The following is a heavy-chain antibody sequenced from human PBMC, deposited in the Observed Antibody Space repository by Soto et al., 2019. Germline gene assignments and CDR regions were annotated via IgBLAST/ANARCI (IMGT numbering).Heavy chain of an antibody. Sequence: QVQLVESGGGLVKPGGSLRLSCAASGFTFSDYYMSWIRQAPGKGLEWVSSISSSSSYIYYADSVKGRFTISRDNAKNSLYLQMNSLRAEDTAVYYCARGAGDSSGYRDHYYYGMDVWGQGTTVTVSS. J-gene: IGHJ6*02. D-gene: IGHD3-22*01. CDR3: ARGAGDSSGYRDHYYYGMDV. CDR2: ISSSSSYI. CDR1: GFTFSDYY. V-gene: IGHV3-11*06.